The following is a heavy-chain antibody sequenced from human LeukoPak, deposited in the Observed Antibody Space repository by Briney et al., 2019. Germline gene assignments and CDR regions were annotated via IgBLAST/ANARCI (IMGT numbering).Heavy chain of an antibody. D-gene: IGHD3-22*01. CDR3: MGGRGWLPEN. CDR1: GFTFSSYW. V-gene: IGHV3-7*01. CDR2: IKQDGTET. J-gene: IGHJ4*02. Sequence: PGGSLRLSCAASGFTFSSYWMNWVRQAPWKGLEWVAIIKQDGTETFYVDSVKGRFTISRDNVKNSLYLQMNSLRIEDAAVYYCMGGRGWLPENWGQGTLVTVSS.